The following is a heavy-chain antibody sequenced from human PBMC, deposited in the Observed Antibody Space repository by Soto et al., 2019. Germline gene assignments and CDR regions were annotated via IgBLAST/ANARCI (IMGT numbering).Heavy chain of an antibody. Sequence: QAQLQESGPGLVKPSETLSLTCTVSGDSISSYYWSWIRQPPGKGLEWIGYIYYSGDTNSDPSLKSRVTISLDTSKNRFSLKLRSVPAADTAVYYCARGRVPGDYWGQGTLVTVSS. D-gene: IGHD3-10*01. CDR1: GDSISSYY. CDR2: IYYSGDT. CDR3: ARGRVPGDY. V-gene: IGHV4-59*01. J-gene: IGHJ4*02.